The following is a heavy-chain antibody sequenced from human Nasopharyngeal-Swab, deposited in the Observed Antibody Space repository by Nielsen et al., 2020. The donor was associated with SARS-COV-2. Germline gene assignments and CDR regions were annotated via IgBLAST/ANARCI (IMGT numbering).Heavy chain of an antibody. V-gene: IGHV3-13*05. CDR1: GFTFSSYD. CDR2: IGTAGDP. J-gene: IGHJ6*02. Sequence: GGSLRLSCAASGFTFSSYDMHWVRQATGKGLGWVSAIGTAGDPYYPGSVKGRFTISRENAKNSLYLQMNSLRAGDTAVYYCARGDGAMVRGVIIRGGMDVWGQGTTVTVSS. D-gene: IGHD3-10*01. CDR3: ARGDGAMVRGVIIRGGMDV.